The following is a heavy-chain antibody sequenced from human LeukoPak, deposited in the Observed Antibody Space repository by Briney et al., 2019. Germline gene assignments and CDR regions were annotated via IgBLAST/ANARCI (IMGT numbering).Heavy chain of an antibody. CDR1: GFTFNNAW. V-gene: IGHV3-15*01. D-gene: IGHD1-26*01. Sequence: GGSLRLSCAASGFTFNNAWMSWVRQAPGKGLEWIGRIKSKTDGGTTDYAAPVKGRFTISRDDSKNTLYLQMNSLKTEDTAVYYCTTDPSGVSKWELLVDYWGQGTLVTVSS. CDR2: IKSKTDGGTT. J-gene: IGHJ4*02. CDR3: TTDPSGVSKWELLVDY.